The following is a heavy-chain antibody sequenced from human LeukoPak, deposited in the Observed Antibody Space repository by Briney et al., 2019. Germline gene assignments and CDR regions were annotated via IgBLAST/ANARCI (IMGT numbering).Heavy chain of an antibody. CDR3: ARVETTMIRY. D-gene: IGHD3-16*01. J-gene: IGHJ4*02. Sequence: PSQTLSLTCTVSGYSISSGVYYWTWIRQDPGKGLEWIGYIYYSGNTFYNPALKSRATTSVDTSKNQFSLTLSSVTAADTAVYYCARVETTMIRYWGQGTLVAVSS. V-gene: IGHV4-31*03. CDR2: IYYSGNT. CDR1: GYSISSGVYY.